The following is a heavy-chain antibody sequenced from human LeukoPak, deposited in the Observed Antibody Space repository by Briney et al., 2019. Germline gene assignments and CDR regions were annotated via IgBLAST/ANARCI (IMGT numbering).Heavy chain of an antibody. V-gene: IGHV5-51*01. J-gene: IGHJ4*02. D-gene: IGHD2-2*02. Sequence: GESLKISCKGSGYSFSTYWIGWVRRMPGKGLEWMGIIYPSDSDTRYSPSFQGQVTISADKSISTAYLQWSSLKASDTAMYYCARRFCSSSSCYKGPLFDYWGQGTLVTVSS. CDR1: GYSFSTYW. CDR2: IYPSDSDT. CDR3: ARRFCSSSSCYKGPLFDY.